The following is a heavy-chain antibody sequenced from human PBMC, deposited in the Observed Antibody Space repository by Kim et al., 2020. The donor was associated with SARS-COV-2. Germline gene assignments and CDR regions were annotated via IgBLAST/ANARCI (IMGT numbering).Heavy chain of an antibody. Sequence: GGSLRLSCAASGFTFSDYYMSWIRQAPGKGLECVSYISSSGSTIYYADSVKGRFTISRDNAKNSLYLQMNSLRAEDTAVYYCARVSTTVVTPVGYWGQGTLVTVSS. CDR3: ARVSTTVVTPVGY. CDR2: ISSSGSTI. V-gene: IGHV3-11*04. D-gene: IGHD4-17*01. CDR1: GFTFSDYY. J-gene: IGHJ4*02.